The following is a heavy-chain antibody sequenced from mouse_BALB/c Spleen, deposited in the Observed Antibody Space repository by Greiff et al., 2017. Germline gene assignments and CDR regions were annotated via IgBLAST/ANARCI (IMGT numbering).Heavy chain of an antibody. Sequence: EVKLMESGGGLVKSGGSLTRSCAASGLAFSSYDMSWVRQTPEKRLEWVAYISSGGGSTYYPDNVKGRFTIARDNAKNPLYLQMSSLKSEDTAMYYCATTATYYAMDYRGEGTSVTGCS. J-gene: IGHJ4*01. CDR3: ATTATYYAMDY. CDR1: GLAFSSYD. V-gene: IGHV5-12-1*01. CDR2: ISSGGGST. D-gene: IGHD1-2*01.